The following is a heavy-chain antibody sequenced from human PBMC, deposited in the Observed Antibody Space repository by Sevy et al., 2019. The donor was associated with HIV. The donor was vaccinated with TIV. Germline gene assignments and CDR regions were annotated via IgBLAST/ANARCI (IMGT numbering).Heavy chain of an antibody. D-gene: IGHD2-15*01. CDR3: AKAKTVAAGFDY. V-gene: IGHV3-23*01. CDR2: ISGSGGST. J-gene: IGHJ4*02. CDR1: GFTFRSYV. Sequence: GGSLRLSCAASGFTFRSYVMSWVRQVPGKGLEWVSGISGSGGSTYYADSVKGRFTISRDNSKNTLYLQMNSLRAEDTAVYYCAKAKTVAAGFDYWGQGTLVTVSS.